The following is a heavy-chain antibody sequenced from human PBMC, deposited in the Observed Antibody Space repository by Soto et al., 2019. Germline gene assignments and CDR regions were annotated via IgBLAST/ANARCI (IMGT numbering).Heavy chain of an antibody. Sequence: VASVKVSCKASGGTFSSYAISWVRQAPGQGLEWMGGIIPIFGTANYAQKFQGRVTITADESTSTAYMELSSLRSEDTAVYYCARVGGYCSGGSCCSDYYYYGMDVWGQGTTVTVSS. D-gene: IGHD2-15*01. J-gene: IGHJ6*02. CDR2: IIPIFGTA. V-gene: IGHV1-69*13. CDR1: GGTFSSYA. CDR3: ARVGGYCSGGSCCSDYYYYGMDV.